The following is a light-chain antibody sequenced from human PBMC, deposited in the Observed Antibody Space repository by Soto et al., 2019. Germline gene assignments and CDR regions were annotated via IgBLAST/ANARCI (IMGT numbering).Light chain of an antibody. V-gene: IGLV1-40*01. CDR2: GTS. CDR3: QSYDSSLSGPVV. CDR1: NSNIGANYD. Sequence: QSVLTQPPSVSGAPGQRVTISCTGSNSNIGANYDVHWYQQLPGTAPKLLIYGTSNRPSGVPDRFSGSKSDTSASLAITGLQAEDEADYYCQSYDSSLSGPVVFGGGTKVTVL. J-gene: IGLJ2*01.